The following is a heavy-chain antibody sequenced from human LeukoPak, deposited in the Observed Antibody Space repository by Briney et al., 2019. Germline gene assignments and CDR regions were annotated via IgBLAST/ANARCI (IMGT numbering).Heavy chain of an antibody. V-gene: IGHV1-2*02. D-gene: IGHD4/OR15-4a*01. J-gene: IGHJ4*02. CDR3: ARGRGATYRPRLDY. CDR2: LNPNSGGT. Sequence: ASVKVSCKASGYTFTGYFVHWVRQAPGQGLEWMGWLNPNSGGTNHPQKFQGRVTMTRDTSISTAYMELSRLTSDDTALYFCARGRGATYRPRLDYWGQGTLVTVSS. CDR1: GYTFTGYF.